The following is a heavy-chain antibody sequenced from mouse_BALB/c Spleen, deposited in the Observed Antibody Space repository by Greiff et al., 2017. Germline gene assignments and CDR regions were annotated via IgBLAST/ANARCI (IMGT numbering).Heavy chain of an antibody. D-gene: IGHD2-4*01. CDR3: AQIYYDYDGSRTGYFDY. J-gene: IGHJ2*01. Sequence: QVHVKQSGAELAKPGASVKMSCKASGYTFTSYWMHWVKQRPGQGLEWIGYINPSTGYTEYNQKFKDKATLTADKSSSTAYMQLSSLTSEDSAVYYCAQIYYDYDGSRTGYFDYWGQGTTLTVSS. V-gene: IGHV1-7*01. CDR1: GYTFTSYW. CDR2: INPSTGYT.